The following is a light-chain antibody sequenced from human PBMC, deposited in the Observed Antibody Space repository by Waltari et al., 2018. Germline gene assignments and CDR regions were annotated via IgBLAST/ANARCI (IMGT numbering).Light chain of an antibody. CDR2: DAS. Sequence: EIVLTQSPATLSLSPGERATLSCRASQSVSTYLAWYQQKPGQAPRLLIYDASNRATGIPARFSGSGSVTDFTLTISSLEPEDFAVYYCQQRNNWPPGAFGQGTKVEIK. CDR3: QQRNNWPPGA. CDR1: QSVSTY. J-gene: IGKJ1*01. V-gene: IGKV3-11*01.